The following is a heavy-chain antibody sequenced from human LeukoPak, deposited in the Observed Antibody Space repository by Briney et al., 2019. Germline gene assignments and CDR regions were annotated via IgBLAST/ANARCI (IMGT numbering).Heavy chain of an antibody. D-gene: IGHD2-15*01. CDR3: ARVLYCSGRSCYLNDY. V-gene: IGHV3-21*01. CDR2: ISSSSSYI. Sequence: GGSLRLSCAASGFTFSSYSMNWVRQAPGKGLEWVSSISSSSSYIYYADSVKGRFTISRDNAKNSLYLQMNSLRAEDTAVYYCARVLYCSGRSCYLNDYWGQGTLVTVSS. CDR1: GFTFSSYS. J-gene: IGHJ4*02.